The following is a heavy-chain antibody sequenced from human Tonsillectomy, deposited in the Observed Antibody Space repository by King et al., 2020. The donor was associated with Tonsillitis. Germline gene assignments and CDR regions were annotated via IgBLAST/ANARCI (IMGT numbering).Heavy chain of an antibody. V-gene: IGHV3-23*04. CDR2: ISGSGIST. Sequence: VQLVESGGGLVQPGGPLRLSCAASGFTFSSYAMTWIRQAPGKGLEWVSGISGSGISTYYADSVKGRFTISRDNSKNTLYLQMNSLTAEDTAVYYCAKGTNGVTTVTWATDYWGQGTLVVVSP. J-gene: IGHJ4*02. CDR3: AKGTNGVTTVTWATDY. CDR1: GFTFSSYA. D-gene: IGHD4-17*01.